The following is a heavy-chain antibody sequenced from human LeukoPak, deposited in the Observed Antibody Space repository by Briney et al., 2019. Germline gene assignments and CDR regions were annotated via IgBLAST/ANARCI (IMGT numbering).Heavy chain of an antibody. CDR2: ITDSGGDT. V-gene: IGHV3-23*01. J-gene: IGHJ4*02. CDR1: GFTFSSYA. CDR3: ARSTSDSSGHFDY. D-gene: IGHD3-22*01. Sequence: GGSLRLSCAASGFTFSSYAMTWVRQAPGKGLEWVSAITDSGGDTYYADSVKGRFTTSRDNSKNTLYLQMNSLRAEDTAVYYCARSTSDSSGHFDYWGQGTLVTVSS.